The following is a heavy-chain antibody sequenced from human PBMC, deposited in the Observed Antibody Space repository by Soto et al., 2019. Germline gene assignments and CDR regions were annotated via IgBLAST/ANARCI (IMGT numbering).Heavy chain of an antibody. CDR1: GFTFSSYG. D-gene: IGHD3-22*01. J-gene: IGHJ4*02. CDR3: AKDSSEDYYDSSGYDY. CDR2: ISYDGSNK. V-gene: IGHV3-30*18. Sequence: QVQLVESGGGVVQPGRSLRLSCAASGFTFSSYGMHWVRQAPGKGLEWVAVISYDGSNKYYADSVKGRFTISRDNSKSTLYLQMNSLRAEDTAVYYCAKDSSEDYYDSSGYDYWGQGTLVTVSS.